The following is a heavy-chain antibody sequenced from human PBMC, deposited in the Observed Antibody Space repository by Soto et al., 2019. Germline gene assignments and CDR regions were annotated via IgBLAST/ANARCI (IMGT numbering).Heavy chain of an antibody. CDR3: ARNPNYFDSPKD. D-gene: IGHD3-22*01. J-gene: IGHJ3*01. Sequence: GSLRLSCAALGFSSSSSAMSWVPQAPGRGLEWVSGISGSGGSTYYADSVKARFTISRDNSKNTVFLQLSSLRLDDTALYYCARNPNYFDSPKDWGQGTMVTVSS. CDR1: GFSSSSSA. V-gene: IGHV3-23*01. CDR2: ISGSGGST.